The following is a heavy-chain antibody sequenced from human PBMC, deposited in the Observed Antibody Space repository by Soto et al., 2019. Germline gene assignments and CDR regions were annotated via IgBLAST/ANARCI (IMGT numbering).Heavy chain of an antibody. CDR1: GXXXXNXG. CDR3: ARTRYFGGPTLYLED. Sequence: QVQVVESGGGVVQPGRSLXXSCTXXGXXXXNXGXHGVRQAPGKGLARVALVSSDGRNTYYGDSVKGRFIVYRDNSKTTRNLQMNSLRLEYTAVYDCARTRYFGGPTLYLEDWGQGTLVTVSS. CDR2: VSSDGRNT. V-gene: IGHV3-30*03. D-gene: IGHD4-17*01. J-gene: IGHJ1*01.